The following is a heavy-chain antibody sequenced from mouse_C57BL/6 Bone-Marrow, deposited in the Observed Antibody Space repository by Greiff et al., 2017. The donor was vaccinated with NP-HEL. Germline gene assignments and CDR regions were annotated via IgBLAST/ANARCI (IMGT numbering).Heavy chain of an antibody. CDR1: GYTFTDYE. CDR2: IDPETGGT. Sequence: QVQLQQSGAELVRPGASVTLSCKASGYTFTDYEMHWVKQTPVHGLEWIGAIDPETGGTAYNQKFKGKAILTADKSSSTAYMELRSLTSEDSAVYYCTRYGFFYYGSSWWYFDVWGTGTTVTVSS. D-gene: IGHD1-1*01. J-gene: IGHJ1*03. CDR3: TRYGFFYYGSSWWYFDV. V-gene: IGHV1-15*01.